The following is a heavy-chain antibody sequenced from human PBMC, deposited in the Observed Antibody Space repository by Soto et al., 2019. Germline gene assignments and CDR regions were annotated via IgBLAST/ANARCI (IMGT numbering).Heavy chain of an antibody. Sequence: SEALSLTCTVSGGSISSSSYYWGWIRQPPGKGLEWIGSIYYSGSTYYNPSLKSRVTIPVDTSKNQFSLKLSSVTAADTAVYYCARQGQWLMGYYYYGMDVWGQGTTVTVSS. J-gene: IGHJ6*02. D-gene: IGHD6-19*01. CDR3: ARQGQWLMGYYYYGMDV. V-gene: IGHV4-39*01. CDR2: IYYSGST. CDR1: GGSISSSSYY.